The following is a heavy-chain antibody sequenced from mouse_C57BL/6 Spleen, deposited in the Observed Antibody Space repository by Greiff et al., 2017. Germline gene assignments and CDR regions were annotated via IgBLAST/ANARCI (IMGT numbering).Heavy chain of an antibody. CDR3: ARSWDGGYFDV. CDR2: IDPSYSYT. V-gene: IGHV1-69*01. J-gene: IGHJ1*03. Sequence: QVQLQQPGAELVMPGASVKLSCKASGYTFTSYWMHWVKQRPGQGLEWIGEIDPSYSYTNYNQKFKGKSTLTVDKSSSTAYMQLSSLTSEDSAVYYCARSWDGGYFDVWGTGTTVTVSS. D-gene: IGHD4-1*01. CDR1: GYTFTSYW.